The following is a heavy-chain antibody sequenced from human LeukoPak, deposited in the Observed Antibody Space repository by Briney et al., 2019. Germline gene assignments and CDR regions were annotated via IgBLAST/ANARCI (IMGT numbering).Heavy chain of an antibody. CDR3: AGGYSYGPFDY. D-gene: IGHD5-18*01. CDR2: ISGSGSSI. V-gene: IGHV3-48*03. J-gene: IGHJ4*02. Sequence: PRGSLRLSCAASGFTFSSYEMNWVRQAPGKGLEWVSYISGSGSSIYYADSVKGRFTISRDNAKNSLYLQMNSLRAEDTAVYYCAGGYSYGPFDYWGQGTLVTVSS. CDR1: GFTFSSYE.